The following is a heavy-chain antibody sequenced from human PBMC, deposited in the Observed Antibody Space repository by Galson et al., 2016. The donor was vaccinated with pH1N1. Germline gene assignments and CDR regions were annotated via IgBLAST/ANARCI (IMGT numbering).Heavy chain of an antibody. Sequence: SVKVSCKASGGTFGSYGINWVRQAPGQGLEWMGGIIPIFNTAKYAQNFQGRVTITADESTTTAYMELTSLRSEDTAIYFCAREDYYDTDLSDWYFDLWGRGTLLTVSS. CDR2: IIPIFNTA. CDR1: GGTFGSYG. J-gene: IGHJ2*01. D-gene: IGHD3-22*01. V-gene: IGHV1-69*13. CDR3: AREDYYDTDLSDWYFDL.